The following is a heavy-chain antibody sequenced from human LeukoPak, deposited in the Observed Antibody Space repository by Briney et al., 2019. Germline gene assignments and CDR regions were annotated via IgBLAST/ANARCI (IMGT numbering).Heavy chain of an antibody. V-gene: IGHV3-23*01. Sequence: PGGSLRLSCAASGFTFSSYGMSWVRQAPGKGLEWVSSISGSGGNTYYADSVKGRFTISRDNSKNTLFLHINSLRAEDTAVYYCAKALGGYHFDYWGQGTLVTVSS. CDR3: AKALGGYHFDY. J-gene: IGHJ4*02. CDR1: GFTFSSYG. D-gene: IGHD3-16*01. CDR2: ISGSGGNT.